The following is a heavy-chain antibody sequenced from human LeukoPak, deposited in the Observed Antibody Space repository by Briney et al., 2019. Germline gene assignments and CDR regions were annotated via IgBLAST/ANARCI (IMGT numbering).Heavy chain of an antibody. CDR2: INPNTGGT. CDR1: GYTFSGYS. V-gene: IGHV1-2*02. Sequence: ASVKVSCKASGYTFSGYSMHWVRQAPGQGLEWMGWINPNTGGTNYAQKFQGRVTMTRDTSISTTYMELSRLRSDDTAVYYCASQPYYFDSSGYYDYWGQGTLVTVSS. D-gene: IGHD3-22*01. CDR3: ASQPYYFDSSGYYDY. J-gene: IGHJ4*02.